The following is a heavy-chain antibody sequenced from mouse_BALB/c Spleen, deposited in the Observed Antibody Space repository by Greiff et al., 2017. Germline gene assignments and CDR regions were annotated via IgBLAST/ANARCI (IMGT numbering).Heavy chain of an antibody. D-gene: IGHD4-1*01. Sequence: QVQLKESGPGLVAPSQSLSITCTVSGFSLTGYGVNWVRQPPGKGLEWLGMIWGDGSTDYNSALKSRLSISKDNSKSQVFLKMNSLQANDTAIYYCAREPSNWDYAMDYWGQGTSVTVSS. CDR1: GFSLTGYG. V-gene: IGHV2-6-7*01. CDR3: AREPSNWDYAMDY. CDR2: IWGDGST. J-gene: IGHJ4*01.